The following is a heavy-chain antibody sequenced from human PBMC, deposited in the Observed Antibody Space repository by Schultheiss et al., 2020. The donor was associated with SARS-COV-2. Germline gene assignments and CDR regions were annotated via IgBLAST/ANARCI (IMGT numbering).Heavy chain of an antibody. Sequence: SETLSLTCGVTGGSFSGYYWSWIRQHPGKGLEWIGEINRDGITNYNPSLKSRVTISVDTSKNLFSLKVSSVTAADTAVFYCARGGVSSYGYFFDCWGQGTLVTVSS. J-gene: IGHJ4*02. CDR3: ARGGVSSYGYFFDC. V-gene: IGHV4-34*01. CDR2: INRDGIT. D-gene: IGHD2-2*03. CDR1: GGSFSGYY.